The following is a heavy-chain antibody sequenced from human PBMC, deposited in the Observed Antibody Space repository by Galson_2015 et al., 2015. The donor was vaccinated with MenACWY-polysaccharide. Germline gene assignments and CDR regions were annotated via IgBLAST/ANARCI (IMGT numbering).Heavy chain of an antibody. CDR1: GYTFTSRD. V-gene: IGHV1-8*01. D-gene: IGHD2-15*01. Sequence: NVSCKASGYTFTSRDINWVRQAAGQGLAWMGWTTASSGNAVYAQKFQDRVPLTRDTSTSTAYMELSSLRSEDTGVYYCATGAGVVGDSWGQGTLVTVSS. J-gene: IGHJ4*02. CDR2: TTASSGNA. CDR3: ATGAGVVGDS.